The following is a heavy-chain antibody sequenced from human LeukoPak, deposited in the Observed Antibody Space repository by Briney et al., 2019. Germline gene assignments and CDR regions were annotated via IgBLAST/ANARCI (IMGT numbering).Heavy chain of an antibody. CDR3: ARPQRYSNYALDY. J-gene: IGHJ4*02. D-gene: IGHD4-11*01. Sequence: SETLSLTCTVSGGSISGSSYYWGWIRQPPGKGLEWIGSIYYSGSTYYKPSLKSRVTMSVDTSKNQFSLKLSSVAAADTAVYYCARPQRYSNYALDYWGQGTLVTVSS. V-gene: IGHV4-39*01. CDR2: IYYSGST. CDR1: GGSISGSSYY.